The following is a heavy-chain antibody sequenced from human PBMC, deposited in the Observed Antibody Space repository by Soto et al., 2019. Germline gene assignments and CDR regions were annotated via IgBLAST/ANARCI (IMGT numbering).Heavy chain of an antibody. J-gene: IGHJ3*01. D-gene: IGHD2-15*01. CDR2: IYSGGST. CDR1: GFTVSSSY. CDR3: SSGCRVDAFDF. V-gene: IGHV3-53*04. Sequence: GGSLRLSCAASGFTVSSSYMSYVRQAPGKGLEGVSVIYSGGSTFYADSVKGRFTISRHNSNNTLYLQMNSLRAEDTAVDDYSSGCRVDAFDFWGKGTMVTVSS.